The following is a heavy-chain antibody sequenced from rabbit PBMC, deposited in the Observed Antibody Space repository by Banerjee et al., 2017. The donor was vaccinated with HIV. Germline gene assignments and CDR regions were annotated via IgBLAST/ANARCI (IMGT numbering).Heavy chain of an antibody. D-gene: IGHD6-1*01. CDR1: GIDFSLYY. V-gene: IGHV1S7*01. Sequence: QLKESGGGLVQPGGSLKLSCKASGIDFSLYYMSWVRQAPGKGLEWIGYIDPIFGTTYYAPWLDGRFTISSHNAQNTLWLQLNSLTAADTATYFCARGPGYVGYGYAITRLDLWGPGTLVTVS. CDR3: ARGPGYVGYGYAITRLDL. CDR2: IDPIFGTT. J-gene: IGHJ6*01.